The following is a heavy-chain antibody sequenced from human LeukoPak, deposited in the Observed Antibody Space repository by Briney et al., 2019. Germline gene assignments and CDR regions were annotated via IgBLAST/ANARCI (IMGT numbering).Heavy chain of an antibody. CDR3: ARIRSTSWTPLDH. Sequence: GRFLRLPCAASGFTFSTYGMHWVRQAPGKGLEWVAVIWYDGKDKYYADSVKGRFTISRDNSKDTLCLQMNSLRAEDMAVYYCARIRSTSWTPLDHWGQGTLVTVSS. V-gene: IGHV3-33*01. CDR1: GFTFSTYG. J-gene: IGHJ4*02. CDR2: IWYDGKDK. D-gene: IGHD3/OR15-3a*01.